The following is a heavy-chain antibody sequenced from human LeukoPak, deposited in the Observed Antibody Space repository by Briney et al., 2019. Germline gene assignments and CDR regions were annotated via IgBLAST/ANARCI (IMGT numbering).Heavy chain of an antibody. J-gene: IGHJ4*02. CDR3: ARDVAQLDEKYSDY. Sequence: ASVKVSCKTSGYIFNTYIITWLRQAPGQGLEWMGWIHPYNGRTNYLQKLQGRVTMTTDTSTSTAYMEIRSLRSDDTAIYYCARDVAQLDEKYSDYWGQGTLVTVSS. V-gene: IGHV1-18*01. CDR1: GYIFNTYI. D-gene: IGHD6-6*01. CDR2: IHPYNGRT.